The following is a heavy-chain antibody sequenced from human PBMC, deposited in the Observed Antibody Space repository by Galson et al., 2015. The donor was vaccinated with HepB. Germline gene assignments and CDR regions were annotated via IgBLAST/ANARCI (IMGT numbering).Heavy chain of an antibody. Sequence: SLRLSCAASGFALSGYCMHWVRQVPGKGPVWVSRINREGSVTNYADSVKGRFTISRDNTKNTLYLQMNSLGADDTAVYYCVRGGTVGAILHYFDSWGQGTLVTVSS. CDR3: VRGGTVGAILHYFDS. D-gene: IGHD1-26*01. V-gene: IGHV3-74*01. CDR2: INREGSVT. CDR1: GFALSGYC. J-gene: IGHJ4*02.